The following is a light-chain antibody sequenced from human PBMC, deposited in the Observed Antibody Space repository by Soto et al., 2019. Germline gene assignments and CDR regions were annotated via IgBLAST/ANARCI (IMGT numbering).Light chain of an antibody. Sequence: QPVLTQSPSASASLGASVKLTCTLSSGHSSYAIAWHQQQPEKGPRYLMKLNSDGSHSKGDGIPDRFSGSSSGAERYLTISSLQSEDEAYYYCQTWGTGTFYVFGTGTKVTVL. CDR2: LNSDGSH. J-gene: IGLJ1*01. CDR1: SGHSSYA. CDR3: QTWGTGTFYV. V-gene: IGLV4-69*01.